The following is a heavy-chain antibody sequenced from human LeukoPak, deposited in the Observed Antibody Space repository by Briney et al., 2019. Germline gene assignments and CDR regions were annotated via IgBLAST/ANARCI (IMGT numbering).Heavy chain of an antibody. Sequence: PRASVKVSCKASGGTFSSYAISWVRQAPGQGREWMGRIIPIFGIANYAQKFQGRVTITADKSTSTAYMELSSLRSEDTAVYYCARSKVVPAAQRWNWFDPWGQGTLVTVSS. CDR1: GGTFSSYA. CDR2: IIPIFGIA. J-gene: IGHJ5*02. V-gene: IGHV1-69*04. D-gene: IGHD2-2*01. CDR3: ARSKVVPAAQRWNWFDP.